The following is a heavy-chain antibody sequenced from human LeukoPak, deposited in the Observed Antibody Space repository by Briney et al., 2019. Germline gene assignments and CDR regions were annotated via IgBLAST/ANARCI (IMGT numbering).Heavy chain of an antibody. V-gene: IGHV4-61*02. CDR1: GGSISSSSYY. D-gene: IGHD5-18*01. CDR2: IYTSGST. Sequence: PSETLSLTCTVSGGSISSSSYYWSWIRQPAGKGLEWIGRIYTSGSTNYNPSLKSRVTISVDTSKNQFSLKLSSVTAADTAVYYCAGGRDTAMVYYFDYWGQGTLVTVSS. CDR3: AGGRDTAMVYYFDY. J-gene: IGHJ4*02.